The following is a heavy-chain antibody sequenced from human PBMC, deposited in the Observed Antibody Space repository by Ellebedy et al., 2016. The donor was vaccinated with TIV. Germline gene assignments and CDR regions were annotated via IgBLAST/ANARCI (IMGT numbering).Heavy chain of an antibody. J-gene: IGHJ4*02. CDR1: GGSIRSSSYS. Sequence: MPSETLSLTCPLSGGSIRSSSYSWGWIRQPPGPGLEWLGTFYYSGSTYYNPSPKSRVTISVDTSKNQFSLKLSSVTAADTAVYYCARGYSYGYCFDYWGQGTLVTVSS. CDR3: ARGYSYGYCFDY. D-gene: IGHD5-18*01. V-gene: IGHV4-39*01. CDR2: FYYSGST.